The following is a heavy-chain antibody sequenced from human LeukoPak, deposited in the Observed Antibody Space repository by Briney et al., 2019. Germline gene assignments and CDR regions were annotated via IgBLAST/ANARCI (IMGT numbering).Heavy chain of an antibody. CDR3: AKVYDSSSSSCFDP. D-gene: IGHD6-6*01. J-gene: IGHJ5*02. V-gene: IGHV3-23*01. CDR2: ISGSGGST. CDR1: GFTFSSYA. Sequence: GGSLRLSCAASGFTFSSYAMSWVRQAPGKGLELVSAISGSGGSTYYAESVKGRFTISRDNSKNTLYLQMNSLRAQATAVSYCAKVYDSSSSSCFDPWGQGTLVTVSS.